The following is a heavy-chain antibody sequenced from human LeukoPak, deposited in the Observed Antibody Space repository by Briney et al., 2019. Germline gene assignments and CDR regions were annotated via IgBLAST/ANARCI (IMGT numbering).Heavy chain of an antibody. D-gene: IGHD6-19*01. CDR3: ARGRWLAPIDR. J-gene: IGHJ5*02. V-gene: IGHV4-59*01. CDR1: GGFMSSYY. Sequence: PSETLSLTCTDSGGFMSSYYWSWIRQAPGKGMEWIGYIYYRAGTSYNPSLKSRVTISEDTSKNQVSLRLNSVTAADTAVYYCARGRWLAPIDRWGQGTLVTVSS. CDR2: IYYRAGT.